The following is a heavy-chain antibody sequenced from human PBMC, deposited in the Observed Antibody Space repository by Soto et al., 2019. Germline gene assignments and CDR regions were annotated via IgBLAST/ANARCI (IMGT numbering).Heavy chain of an antibody. CDR3: TRVTKKDFDS. Sequence: PGGSLRLSCAASGFTFSSYGMHWVRQAPGKGLGWVAVIWYDGSNKYYADSVKGRFTISRDNSKNTLYLQMNSLRAEDTAVYYWTRVTKKDFDSWGQGTMVTVSS. J-gene: IGHJ3*02. CDR2: IWYDGSNK. V-gene: IGHV3-33*01. CDR1: GFTFSSYG.